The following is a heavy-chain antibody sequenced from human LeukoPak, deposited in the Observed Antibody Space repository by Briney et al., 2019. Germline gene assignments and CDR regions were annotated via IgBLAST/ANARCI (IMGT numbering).Heavy chain of an antibody. D-gene: IGHD4-17*01. CDR2: INTNTGSP. V-gene: IGHV7-4-1*02. J-gene: IGHJ4*02. Sequence: ASVKVSCKTSGYTFARYPIHWLRQAPGRGLEWMGWINTNTGSPTYAQAFAGRFVFSLDTSVTTAYLQIRSLRSADTAVYYCARVGRLDYGDYLAHWGPGNRITVSS. CDR3: ARVGRLDYGDYLAH. CDR1: GYTFARYP.